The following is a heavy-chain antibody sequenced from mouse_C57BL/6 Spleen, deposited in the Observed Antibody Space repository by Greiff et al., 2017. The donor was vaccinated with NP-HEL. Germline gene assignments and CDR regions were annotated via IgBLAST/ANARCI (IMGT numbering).Heavy chain of an antibody. CDR1: GYAFSSSW. V-gene: IGHV1-82*01. CDR2: IYPGDGDT. J-gene: IGHJ4*01. Sequence: QVQLQQSGPELVKPGASVKISCKASGYAFSSSWMNWVTQRPGKGLEWIGRIYPGDGDTNYNGKFKGKATLTADKSSSTAYMQLSSLTSEDSAVYFCARGNPYAMDYWGQGTSVTVSS. D-gene: IGHD2-1*01. CDR3: ARGNPYAMDY.